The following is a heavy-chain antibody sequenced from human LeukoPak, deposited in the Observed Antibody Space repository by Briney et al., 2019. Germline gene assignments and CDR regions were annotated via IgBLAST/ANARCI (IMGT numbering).Heavy chain of an antibody. Sequence: SETLSLTCTVSGGSISSYYWSWIRQPPGKGLEWIGYIYYSGSTNYNPSLKSRVTISVDTSKNQFSLKLSSVTAADTAVYYCARPLSSVSHYYYYGMDVWGQGTTVTVTS. CDR3: ARPLSSVSHYYYYGMDV. V-gene: IGHV4-59*12. CDR1: GGSISSYY. D-gene: IGHD3-10*01. CDR2: IYYSGST. J-gene: IGHJ6*02.